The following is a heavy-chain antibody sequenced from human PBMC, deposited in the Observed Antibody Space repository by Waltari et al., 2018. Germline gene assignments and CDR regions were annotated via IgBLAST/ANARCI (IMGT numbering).Heavy chain of an antibody. J-gene: IGHJ2*01. CDR1: GGSISSSSYY. Sequence: QLQLQESGPGLVKPSETLSLTCTVSGGSISSSSYYWGWTRQPPGKGREWIGSIYYSGSTYYNPSLKSRVTISVDTSKNQFSLKLSSVTAADTAVYYCARLRGGDYQPYWYFDLWGRGTLVTVSS. V-gene: IGHV4-39*01. CDR2: IYYSGST. D-gene: IGHD2-21*01. CDR3: ARLRGGDYQPYWYFDL.